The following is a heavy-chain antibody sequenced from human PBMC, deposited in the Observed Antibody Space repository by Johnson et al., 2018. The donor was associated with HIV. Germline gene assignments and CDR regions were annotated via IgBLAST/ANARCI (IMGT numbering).Heavy chain of an antibody. CDR3: ARERYGSQAIDAFDI. CDR2: VSYHGSNQ. D-gene: IGHD2-15*01. CDR1: GFTFSNYG. Sequence: QVQLVESGGGVVQPGRSLRLSCAASGFTFSNYGMHWVRQAPGKGLEWVAVVSYHGSNQYYADSVKGRFIISRDNSQNTVFLQMNSLGAEDMAVYYCARERYGSQAIDAFDIWGQGTMVTVSS. J-gene: IGHJ3*02. V-gene: IGHV3-30*03.